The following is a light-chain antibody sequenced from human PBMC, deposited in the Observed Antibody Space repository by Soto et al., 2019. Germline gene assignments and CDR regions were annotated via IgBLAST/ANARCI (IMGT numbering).Light chain of an antibody. CDR3: QQYTDYPPWT. Sequence: EIVMTQSPATLSVSPGERATLSCRASQSVSSNLAWYQQKAGQAPRLLIYAASTRATGITARFSGSGSGADYTLTISSLQFEDFAVYYCQQYTDYPPWTFGQGTKVEIK. CDR2: AAS. J-gene: IGKJ1*01. CDR1: QSVSSN. V-gene: IGKV3-15*01.